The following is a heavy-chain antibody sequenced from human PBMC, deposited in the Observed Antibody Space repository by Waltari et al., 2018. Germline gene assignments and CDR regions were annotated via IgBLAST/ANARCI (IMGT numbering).Heavy chain of an antibody. CDR2: IYHSGST. J-gene: IGHJ4*02. Sequence: QVQLQESGPGLVTPSETLSLTCAVSGYSISSGSSWGWIRQPPGKGLEWIGSIYHSGSTYYNPSLKSRVTISVDTSKNQFSLKLSSVTAADTAVYYCARATGGFDYWGQGTLVTVSS. CDR3: ARATGGFDY. V-gene: IGHV4-38-2*01. CDR1: GYSISSGSS. D-gene: IGHD7-27*01.